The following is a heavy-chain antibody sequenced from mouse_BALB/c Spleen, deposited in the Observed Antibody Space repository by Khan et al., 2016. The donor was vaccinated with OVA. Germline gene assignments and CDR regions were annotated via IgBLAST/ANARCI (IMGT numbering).Heavy chain of an antibody. CDR2: IWAGGST. J-gene: IGHJ4*01. D-gene: IGHD2-3*01. CDR1: GFSLTSYG. CDR3: ARFYDPYYAMDY. V-gene: IGHV2-9*02. Sequence: VQLKESGPGLVAPSQSLSITCTVSGFSLTSYGVHWVRQPPGKGLEWLGVIWAGGSTNYNSALMSRLSISKDNSKSQVFLKMNSLQTDDKAMYYCARFYDPYYAMDYWGQGTSVTVSS.